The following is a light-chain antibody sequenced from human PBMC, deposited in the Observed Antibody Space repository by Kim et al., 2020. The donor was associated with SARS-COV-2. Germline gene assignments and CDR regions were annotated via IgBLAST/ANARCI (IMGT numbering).Light chain of an antibody. CDR2: GTS. CDR3: QQYGSSPRT. CDR1: QSVSSNY. J-gene: IGKJ2*02. Sequence: LTPGERATLSCRASQSVSSNYLSWYQQKPGQAPRLLIYGTSNRATGIPDRFSGSGSGTDFTLTISRLEPEDFAVYYCQQYGSSPRTFGQGTKLEI. V-gene: IGKV3-20*01.